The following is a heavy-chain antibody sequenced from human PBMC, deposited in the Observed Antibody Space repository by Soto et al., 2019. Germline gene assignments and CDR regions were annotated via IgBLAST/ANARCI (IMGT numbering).Heavy chain of an antibody. CDR1: GYSISSGYY. CDR3: ARGHIVVGPTVGWFDP. J-gene: IGHJ5*02. V-gene: IGHV4-38-2*01. Sequence: SETLSLTCAVSGYSISSGYYCGWVRQPPGKGLEWLGSMFHSRKTYYNPSLKSRLTISVDTSKNQFSLKLNSVTAADTAVYYCARGHIVVGPTVGWFDPWGQGTLVTVSS. D-gene: IGHD2-21*01. CDR2: MFHSRKT.